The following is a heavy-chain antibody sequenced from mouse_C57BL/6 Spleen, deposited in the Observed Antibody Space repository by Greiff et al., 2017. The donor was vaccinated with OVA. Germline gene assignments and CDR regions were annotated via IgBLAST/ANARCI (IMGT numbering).Heavy chain of an antibody. V-gene: IGHV1-66*01. CDR1: GYSFTSYY. CDR2: IYPGSGNT. CDR3: ARLGTEGAMDY. D-gene: IGHD3-3*01. J-gene: IGHJ4*01. Sequence: VQLQQSGPELVKPGASVKISCKASGYSFTSYYIHWVKQRPGQGLEWIGWIYPGSGNTKYNEKFKGKATLTADTSSSTAYMQLSSLTSEDSAVYYCARLGTEGAMDYWGQGTSVTVSS.